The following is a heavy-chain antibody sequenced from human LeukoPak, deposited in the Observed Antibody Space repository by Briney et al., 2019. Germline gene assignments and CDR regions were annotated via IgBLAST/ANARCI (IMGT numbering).Heavy chain of an antibody. CDR3: ARDSGTHSSSWYSYYYGMDV. D-gene: IGHD6-13*01. CDR2: ISAYNGKT. CDR1: GYTFTSYG. V-gene: IGHV1-18*01. J-gene: IGHJ6*02. Sequence: ASVKVSCKASGYTFTSYGISWVRQAPGQGLEWMGWISAYNGKTNYVQKLQGRVPMTTDTSTSTAYRKLRSLRSDDTAVYYCARDSGTHSSSWYSYYYGMDVWGQGTTVTVSS.